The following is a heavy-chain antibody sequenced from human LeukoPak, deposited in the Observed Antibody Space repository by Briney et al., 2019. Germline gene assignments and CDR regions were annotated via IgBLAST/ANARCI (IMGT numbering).Heavy chain of an antibody. CDR2: MNPNSGGA. CDR1: GYTFTDYY. J-gene: IGHJ4*02. D-gene: IGHD3-3*01. Sequence: ASVKVSCKASGYTFTDYYMHWVRQAPGQGLEWMGWMNPNSGGANFAQKFQGRVTMTRDTSISTAYMELSRLKSDDTAMYYCARDVDDFWSGRLDYWGQGTLVTVSS. CDR3: ARDVDDFWSGRLDY. V-gene: IGHV1-2*02.